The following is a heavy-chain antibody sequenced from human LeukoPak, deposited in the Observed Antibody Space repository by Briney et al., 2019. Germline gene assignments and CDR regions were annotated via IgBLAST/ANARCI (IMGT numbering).Heavy chain of an antibody. CDR2: INHSGST. CDR1: GGSISNYY. Sequence: PSETLSLTCTVSGGSISNYYWNWIRQPPGKGLEWIGEINHSGSTNYNPSLKSRVTISVDTSKNQFSLKLSSVTAADTAVYYCAGKPGIAAAGTRYRKLRFDYWGQGTLVTVSS. D-gene: IGHD6-13*01. CDR3: AGKPGIAAAGTRYRKLRFDY. J-gene: IGHJ4*02. V-gene: IGHV4-34*01.